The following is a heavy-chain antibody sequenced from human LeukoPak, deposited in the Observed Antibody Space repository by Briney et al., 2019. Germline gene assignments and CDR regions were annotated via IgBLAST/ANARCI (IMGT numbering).Heavy chain of an antibody. V-gene: IGHV4-39*01. CDR2: IYYSGST. D-gene: IGHD2-2*01. CDR3: ARPAIVVVPAAKGSSSWSGDY. CDR1: GGSISSSSYY. J-gene: IGHJ4*02. Sequence: SETLSLTCTVSGGSISSSSYYWGWIRQPPGKGLEWIGSIYYSGSTYYNPSLKSRVTISVDTSKNQFSLKLSSVTAADTAVYYCARPAIVVVPAAKGSSSWSGDYWGQGTLVTVSS.